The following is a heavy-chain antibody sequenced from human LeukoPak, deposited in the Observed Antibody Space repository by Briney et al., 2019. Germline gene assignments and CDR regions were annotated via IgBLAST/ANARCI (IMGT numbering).Heavy chain of an antibody. D-gene: IGHD6-25*01. J-gene: IGHJ6*02. CDR3: ARDTGSGDPGYYGMDV. Sequence: SGTLSLTCAVSGGSISSSNWWSWVRPPPGKGLEWIGEIYHSGSTNYNPSLKSRVTISVDKSKNQFSLKLSSVTAADTAVYYCARDTGSGDPGYYGMDVWGQGTTVTVSS. CDR1: GGSISSSNW. V-gene: IGHV4-4*02. CDR2: IYHSGST.